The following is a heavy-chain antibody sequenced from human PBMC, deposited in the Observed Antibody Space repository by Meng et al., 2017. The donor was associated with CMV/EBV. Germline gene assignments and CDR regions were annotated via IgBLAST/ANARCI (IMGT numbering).Heavy chain of an antibody. Sequence: GGSLRLSCAASGFTFDDYAMHWARQAPGKGLEWVSGISWNSGSIGYADSVKGRFTISRDNAKNSLYLQMNSLRAEDTALYYCAKDIGHSGSYPLHYWGQGTLVTVSS. D-gene: IGHD1-26*01. V-gene: IGHV3-9*01. J-gene: IGHJ4*02. CDR1: GFTFDDYA. CDR2: ISWNSGSI. CDR3: AKDIGHSGSYPLHY.